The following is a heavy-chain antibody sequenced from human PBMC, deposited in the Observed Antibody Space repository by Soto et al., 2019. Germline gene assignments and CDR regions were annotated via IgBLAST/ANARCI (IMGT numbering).Heavy chain of an antibody. J-gene: IGHJ6*02. CDR2: IWYDGSNK. CDR3: ASMPGIAAAGPRGYYYYGMDV. D-gene: IGHD6-13*01. Sequence: GESLKISCAASGFTFSSYGMHWVRQAPGKGLEWVAVIWYDGSNKYYADSVKGRFTISRDNSKNTLYLQMNSLRAEDTAVYYYASMPGIAAAGPRGYYYYGMDVWGQGTTVTVSS. V-gene: IGHV3-33*01. CDR1: GFTFSSYG.